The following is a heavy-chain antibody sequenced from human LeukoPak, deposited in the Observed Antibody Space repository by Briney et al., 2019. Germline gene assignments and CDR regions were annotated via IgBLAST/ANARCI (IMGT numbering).Heavy chain of an antibody. CDR1: GLTFSTFD. CDR2: IGKTGDT. CDR3: ARGAHIGFDV. Sequence: GGSLRLSCAASGLTFSTFDSHWVRQSTGEGLEWVAGIGKTGDTYYAGSVKGRFTISRENAEDSFYLQMYSLRIGDTAVYYCARGAHIGFDVWGRGTMVTVSS. D-gene: IGHD2-21*01. V-gene: IGHV3-13*04. J-gene: IGHJ3*01.